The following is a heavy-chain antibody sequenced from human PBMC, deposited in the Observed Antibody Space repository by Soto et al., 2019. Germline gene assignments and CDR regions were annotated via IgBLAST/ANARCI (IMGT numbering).Heavy chain of an antibody. V-gene: IGHV5-10-1*01. J-gene: IGHJ6*04. CDR1: GYSFTSSC. Sequence: PGESLXISCKGSGYSFTSSCISWVRQMPGKGLEWMGRIHPSDCYTNYGPSFQRHVTMSADKSISTVFLQWSSLKASDTAMYYCARGESVEMATISPYYGMDVWGGGTTVTVSS. D-gene: IGHD3-16*01. CDR2: IHPSDCYT. CDR3: ARGESVEMATISPYYGMDV.